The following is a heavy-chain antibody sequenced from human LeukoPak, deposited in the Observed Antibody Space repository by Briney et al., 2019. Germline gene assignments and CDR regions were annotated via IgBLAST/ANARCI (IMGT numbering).Heavy chain of an antibody. V-gene: IGHV3-13*01. Sequence: GGSLRLSCAASGFTFSSYDMHWVRQATGKGLEWVSAIGTAGDTYYPGSVKGRFTISRENAKNSLYLQMNSLRAGDTAVYYCARATNRGDAFDIWGQGTMVTVSS. CDR1: GFTFSSYD. D-gene: IGHD7-27*01. J-gene: IGHJ3*02. CDR3: ARATNRGDAFDI. CDR2: IGTAGDT.